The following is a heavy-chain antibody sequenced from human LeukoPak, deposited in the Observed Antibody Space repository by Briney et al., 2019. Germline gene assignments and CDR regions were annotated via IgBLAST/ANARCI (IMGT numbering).Heavy chain of an antibody. CDR2: ISSSGGTI. CDR3: ARPRATYCTNVICNIRDVFDI. J-gene: IGHJ3*02. CDR1: GFAFSSYE. Sequence: GGSLRLSCAASGFAFSSYEMNWVRQAPGKGLEWVSYISSSGGTIYYADSVKGRFTISRDNAKNSLHLQMNSLRGENTALYYCARPRATYCTNVICNIRDVFDIWGQGKRVTVFS. D-gene: IGHD2-8*01. V-gene: IGHV3-48*03.